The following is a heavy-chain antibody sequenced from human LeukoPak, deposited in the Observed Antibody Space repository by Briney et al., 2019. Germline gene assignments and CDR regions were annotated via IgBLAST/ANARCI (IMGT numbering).Heavy chain of an antibody. J-gene: IGHJ4*02. CDR3: ARGYYSNSSGYSFFH. CDR2: IIPIFGTA. D-gene: IGHD3-22*01. Sequence: SVKVSCKASGGTFSSYAISWVRQAPGQGLEWMGGIIPIFGTANYAQKFQGRVTITADESTSTAYMELSSLRSEDTAVYYCARGYYSNSSGYSFFHWAQEPLVPVSS. V-gene: IGHV1-69*13. CDR1: GGTFSSYA.